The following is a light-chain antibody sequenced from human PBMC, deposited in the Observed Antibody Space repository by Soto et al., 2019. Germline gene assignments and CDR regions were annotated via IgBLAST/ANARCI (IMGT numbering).Light chain of an antibody. J-gene: IGKJ1*01. CDR1: QGIGIW. Sequence: DIQMTQSPSTLSASVGDRVTITCRASQGIGIWLAWYQQKPGRAPNLLIYKASTLQTGVPSRFSGSGSGTEFPLTISSLQADDFATYYCRQYDSFRTFGQGTNVEIK. V-gene: IGKV1-5*03. CDR2: KAS. CDR3: RQYDSFRT.